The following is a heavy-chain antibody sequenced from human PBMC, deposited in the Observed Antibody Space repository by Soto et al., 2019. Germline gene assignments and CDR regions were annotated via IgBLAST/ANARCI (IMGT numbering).Heavy chain of an antibody. CDR1: GYAFTTYG. J-gene: IGHJ4*02. Sequence: QVHLVQSGAEVKKPGASVKVSCQGSGYAFTTYGITWVRQAPGQGLEWMGWISAHNGNTNYAQKLQGRGTVSRDTSTSTASMEMRRLRNADTAVYYCARGGNGDCWGQGAVVTVSS. V-gene: IGHV1-18*01. CDR2: ISAHNGNT. CDR3: ARGGNGDC. D-gene: IGHD1-1*01.